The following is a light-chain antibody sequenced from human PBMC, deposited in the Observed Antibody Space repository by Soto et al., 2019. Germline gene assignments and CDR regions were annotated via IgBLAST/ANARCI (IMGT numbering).Light chain of an antibody. CDR2: DVS. CDR1: SSDVGFYNY. J-gene: IGLJ1*01. CDR3: CSNAGSYTKI. Sequence: QSALTQPRSVSGSPGQSVTISCTGTSSDVGFYNYVSWYQQHPGKAPKLMIYDVSKRPSGVPDRFSGSKSGNTASLTISGLQAEAEADYYCCSNAGSYTKIFGTGTKLTVL. V-gene: IGLV2-11*01.